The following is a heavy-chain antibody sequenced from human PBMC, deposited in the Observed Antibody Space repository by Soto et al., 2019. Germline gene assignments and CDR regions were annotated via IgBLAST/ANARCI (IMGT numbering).Heavy chain of an antibody. J-gene: IGHJ4*02. CDR1: GGSFSSYY. CDR3: ARGRGLSY. V-gene: IGHV4-34*01. CDR2: INHSGST. Sequence: QVQLQQWGAGLLKHSETLSLTCAVYGGSFSSYYWSWIRQPPGKGLEWIGEINHSGSTNYDPSLKSRVTISVDTSKNQFSLKLSSVTAADTAVYYCARGRGLSYWGQGTLVTVSS.